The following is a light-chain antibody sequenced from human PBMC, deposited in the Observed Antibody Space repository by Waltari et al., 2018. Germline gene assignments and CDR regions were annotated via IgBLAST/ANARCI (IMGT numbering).Light chain of an antibody. J-gene: IGKJ5*01. V-gene: IGKV3-15*01. CDR3: QQYNRWPPIT. Sequence: EVVMTQSPDTLSVSPGGRATLSCRASQSIATNLAWYQQRRGQAPRLLIFDASTRATSISGRFSGSGSGTEFTLTISSLQSDDSAVYYCQQYNRWPPITFGQGTRQEIK. CDR2: DAS. CDR1: QSIATN.